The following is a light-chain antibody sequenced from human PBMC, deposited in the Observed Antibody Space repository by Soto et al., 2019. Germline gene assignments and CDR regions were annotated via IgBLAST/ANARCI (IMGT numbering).Light chain of an antibody. CDR3: QQYNNWPRT. CDR2: GAS. Sequence: EIVMTQSPATLSVSPGQRATLSCRATQSVSSNLAWYLQKPGQAPRLLIYGASTRATGIPDRISGRGSETEFTLTISSLQPEDFAVYYCQQYNNWPRTFGQGTKV. J-gene: IGKJ1*01. CDR1: QSVSSN. V-gene: IGKV3-15*01.